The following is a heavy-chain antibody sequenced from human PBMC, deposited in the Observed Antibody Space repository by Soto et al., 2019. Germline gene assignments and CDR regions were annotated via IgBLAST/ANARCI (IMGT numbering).Heavy chain of an antibody. CDR1: GFTFSSYA. CDR3: ASTIGSTGAFDI. CDR2: ISGSGGST. Sequence: GGSLRLSCAASGFTFSSYAMSWVRQAPGKGLEWVSAISGSGGSTYYADSVKGRFTISRDNSKNTLYLQMNSLRAEDTAVYYCASTIGSTGAFDIWGQGTMVTVSS. D-gene: IGHD3-9*01. J-gene: IGHJ3*02. V-gene: IGHV3-23*01.